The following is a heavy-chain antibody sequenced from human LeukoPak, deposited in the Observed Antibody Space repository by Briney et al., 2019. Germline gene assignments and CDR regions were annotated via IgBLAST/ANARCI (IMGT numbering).Heavy chain of an antibody. Sequence: ASVNVSFQASGYIFTRYYMHGVRQAAAQGREWMGWINPNSGGTNYEQKFEGRVTMTRDTSISTAYMELSRLRSDDTAVYYCARDPAGYYYDYWGQGTLVTVSS. CDR3: ARDPAGYYYDY. CDR1: GYIFTRYY. V-gene: IGHV1-2*02. J-gene: IGHJ4*02. CDR2: INPNSGGT.